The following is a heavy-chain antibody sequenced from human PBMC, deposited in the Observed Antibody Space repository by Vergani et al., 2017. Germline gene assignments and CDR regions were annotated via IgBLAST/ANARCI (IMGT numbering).Heavy chain of an antibody. V-gene: IGHV4-39*01. CDR3: ARIEDSYGYYYYYYMDV. CDR1: GGSISSSSYY. CDR2: IYYSGST. J-gene: IGHJ6*03. Sequence: QVQLQESGPGLVKPSETLSLTCTVSGGSISSSSYYWGWIRQPPGKGLEWIGSIYYSGSTYYNPSLKSRVTISVDTSKNQFSLKLSSVTAADTAVYYCARIEDSYGYYYYYYMDVWGKGTTVTVSS. D-gene: IGHD5-18*01.